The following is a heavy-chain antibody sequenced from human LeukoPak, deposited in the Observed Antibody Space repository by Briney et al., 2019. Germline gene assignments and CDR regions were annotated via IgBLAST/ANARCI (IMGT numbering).Heavy chain of an antibody. J-gene: IGHJ4*02. D-gene: IGHD1-1*01. V-gene: IGHV4-59*01. Sequence: SETLSLTCTVSGGXISSYYCSWVRQPPGKGPEWIGYIYYSGSNNYNPSLKSRVTISVDTSKNQFSLKVSSVTAEDTAVYYCARGNWYLDYWGQGTLVTVSS. CDR3: ARGNWYLDY. CDR1: GGXISSYY. CDR2: IYYSGSN.